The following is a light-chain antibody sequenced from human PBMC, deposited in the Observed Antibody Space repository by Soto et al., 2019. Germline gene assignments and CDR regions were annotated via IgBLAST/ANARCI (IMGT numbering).Light chain of an antibody. J-gene: IGLJ1*01. V-gene: IGLV1-47*01. CDR2: RNN. CDR3: AAWDGRLSVYV. CDR1: SSNIGSNY. Sequence: QSVLTQPPSASGTPGQRVTISCSGSSSNIGSNYVYWYQQLPGTAPKLLIYRNNQRPSGVPDRFSGSKSGTSASLAISGLRSEDEADYYCAAWDGRLSVYVFGTGTKVTVL.